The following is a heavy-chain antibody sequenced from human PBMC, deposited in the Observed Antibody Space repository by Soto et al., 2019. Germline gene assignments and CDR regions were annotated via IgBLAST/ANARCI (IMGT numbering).Heavy chain of an antibody. D-gene: IGHD6-6*01. CDR1: GFTVSSNY. J-gene: IGHJ6*02. V-gene: IGHV3-53*02. CDR3: ASEYSSSSGYYYYGMDV. CDR2: IYSGGST. Sequence: EVQLVETGGGLIQPGGSLRLSCAASGFTVSSNYMSWVRQAPGKGLEWVSVIYSGGSTYYADSVKGRFTISRDDSKNTLYLQMNSLIAEDTAVYYCASEYSSSSGYYYYGMDVWGQGTTVTVSS.